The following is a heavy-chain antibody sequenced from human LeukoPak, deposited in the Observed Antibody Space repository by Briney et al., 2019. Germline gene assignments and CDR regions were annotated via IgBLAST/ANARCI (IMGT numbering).Heavy chain of an antibody. V-gene: IGHV3-74*01. J-gene: IGHJ4*02. D-gene: IGHD6-19*01. CDR1: GFTFSKYW. CDR2: INTDGTVT. CDR3: ATKQWLAPPPDS. Sequence: GGSLRLSCAASGFTFSKYWMLWVRQAPGKGRESVSRINTDGTVTTYADSVKGRFTVSRDNADNTMFLQMNSVRDEDTAVYYCATKQWLAPPPDSWGQGTPVTVSS.